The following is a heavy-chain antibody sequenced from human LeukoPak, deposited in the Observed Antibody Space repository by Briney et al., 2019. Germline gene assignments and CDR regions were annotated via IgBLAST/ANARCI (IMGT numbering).Heavy chain of an antibody. CDR1: GFTFSNAW. J-gene: IGHJ4*02. CDR3: ARDRGELFDY. V-gene: IGHV3-48*04. CDR2: ISSSGSTI. D-gene: IGHD3-16*01. Sequence: GGSLRLSCAASGFTFSNAWMNWVRQAPGKGLEWVSYISSSGSTIYYADSVKGRFTISRDNAKNSLYLQMNSLRAEDTAVYYCARDRGELFDYWGQGTLVTVSS.